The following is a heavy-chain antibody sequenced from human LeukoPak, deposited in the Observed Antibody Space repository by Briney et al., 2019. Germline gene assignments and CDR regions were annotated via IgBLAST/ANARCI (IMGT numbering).Heavy chain of an antibody. J-gene: IGHJ4*02. CDR3: ARVGGGYYFDY. Sequence: SETLSLTCTVSGGSISSSSYYWGWIRQPPGKGLEWIGSIYYSGSTYYNPSLKSRVTISVDTSKNQFSLKLSSVTAADTAVYYCARVGGGYYFDYWGQGTLVTVSS. CDR1: GGSISSSSYY. V-gene: IGHV4-39*07. CDR2: IYYSGST. D-gene: IGHD5-24*01.